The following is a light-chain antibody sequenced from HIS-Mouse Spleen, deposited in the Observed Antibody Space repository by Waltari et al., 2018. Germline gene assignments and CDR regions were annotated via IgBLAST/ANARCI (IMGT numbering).Light chain of an antibody. Sequence: QSALTQPASVSGSPGQSITISCPGTSSDVGRYNLVPWYQQPPGKAPKLMIYEGSKRPSGVSNRFSGSKSGNTASLTISGLQAEDEADYYCCSYAGSSTLVFGGGTKLTVL. CDR2: EGS. V-gene: IGLV2-23*01. CDR3: CSYAGSSTLV. J-gene: IGLJ2*01. CDR1: SSDVGRYNL.